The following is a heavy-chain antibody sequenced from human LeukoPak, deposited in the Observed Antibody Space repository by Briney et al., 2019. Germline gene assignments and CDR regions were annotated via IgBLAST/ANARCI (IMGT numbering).Heavy chain of an antibody. D-gene: IGHD3-9*01. CDR1: GYXFTGYY. J-gene: IGHJ6*02. Sequence: GASVKVSCKASGYXFTGYYMHWVRQAPGQGLELMGWINPNSGGTNYAQKFQGRVTMTRDTSISTAYMELSRLRSDDTAVYYCARDHTLRYFDWLSSYYYYGMDVWGQGTTVTVSS. CDR3: ARDHTLRYFDWLSSYYYYGMDV. V-gene: IGHV1-2*02. CDR2: INPNSGGT.